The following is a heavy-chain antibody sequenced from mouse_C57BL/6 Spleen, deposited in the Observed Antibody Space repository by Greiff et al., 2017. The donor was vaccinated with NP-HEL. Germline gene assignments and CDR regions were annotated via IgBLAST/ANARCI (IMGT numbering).Heavy chain of an antibody. D-gene: IGHD1-1*01. V-gene: IGHV14-2*01. Sequence: EVQLQQSGAELVKPGASVKLSCTASGFNIKDYYMHWVKQRTEQGLEWIGRIDPEDGETKYAPKFQGKATITADTSSNTAYLQLSSLTSEDTAVYYCARDTTVVATKNYYAMDYWGQGTSVTVSS. CDR1: GFNIKDYY. CDR3: ARDTTVVATKNYYAMDY. J-gene: IGHJ4*01. CDR2: IDPEDGET.